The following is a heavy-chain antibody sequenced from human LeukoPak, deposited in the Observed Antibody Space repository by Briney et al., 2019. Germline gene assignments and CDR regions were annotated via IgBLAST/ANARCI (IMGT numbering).Heavy chain of an antibody. CDR1: GFTFSSHA. J-gene: IGHJ4*02. CDR3: AKLELEYYYDSSGDY. D-gene: IGHD3-22*01. CDR2: ISGSGVST. V-gene: IGHV3-23*01. Sequence: GGSLRLSCAASGFTFSSHAMSWVRQAPGKGREWVSAISGSGVSTYYADSVKGRFTISRDNPKNTLYLQMNSLRAEDTAVYYCAKLELEYYYDSSGDYWGQGTLVTVSS.